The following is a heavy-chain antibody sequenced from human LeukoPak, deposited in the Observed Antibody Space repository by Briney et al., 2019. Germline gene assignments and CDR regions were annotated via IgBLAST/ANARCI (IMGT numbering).Heavy chain of an antibody. CDR1: GYTFTSYG. V-gene: IGHV1-18*01. Sequence: ASVKVSCKASGYTFTSYGISWVRQAPGQGLEWMGWISAYNGNTNYAQKLQGRVTMTTDTSTSTAYMALRSLRSDDTAVYYCARYLGYCSSTSCYTLGYFDYWGQGTLVTVSS. J-gene: IGHJ4*02. CDR3: ARYLGYCSSTSCYTLGYFDY. CDR2: ISAYNGNT. D-gene: IGHD2-2*02.